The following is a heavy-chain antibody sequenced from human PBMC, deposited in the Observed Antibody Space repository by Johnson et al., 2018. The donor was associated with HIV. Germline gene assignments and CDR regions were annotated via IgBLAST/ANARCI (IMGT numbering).Heavy chain of an antibody. Sequence: QVQLVESGGGVVQPGRSLRLSCVASGFTFSSYTMHWVRQAPGKGLEWVAVISYDGSNKYFADSVKGRFTISRYNSKNTLYLQMSSLRAEDTAVYYCAGGGIIHDAFDIWGQGTMVTVSS. CDR2: ISYDGSNK. CDR3: AGGGIIHDAFDI. D-gene: IGHD1-1*01. CDR1: GFTFSSYT. J-gene: IGHJ3*02. V-gene: IGHV3-30*04.